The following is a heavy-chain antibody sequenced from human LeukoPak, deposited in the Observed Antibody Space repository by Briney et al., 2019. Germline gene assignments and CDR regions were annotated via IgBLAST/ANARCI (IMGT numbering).Heavy chain of an antibody. CDR2: IYWDDDK. CDR3: AHSPGFTIFGVVIPWFDP. CDR1: GGSISSGSYY. Sequence: TLSLTCTVSGGSISSGSYYWSWIRQPPGKALEWLALIYWDDDKRYSPSLKSRLTITKDTSKNQVVLTMTNMDPVDTATYYCAHSPGFTIFGVVIPWFDPWGQGTLVTVSS. J-gene: IGHJ5*02. V-gene: IGHV2-5*08. D-gene: IGHD3-3*01.